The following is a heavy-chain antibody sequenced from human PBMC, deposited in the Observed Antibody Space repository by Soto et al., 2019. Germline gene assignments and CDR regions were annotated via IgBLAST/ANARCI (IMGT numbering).Heavy chain of an antibody. Sequence: GGSLRLSCAASGFTFSSYGMHWVRQAPGKGLEWVAVIWYDGSNKYYADSVKGRFTISRDNSKNALYLQMNSLRAEDTAVYYWARNFQRDITAVAVHSPFAPGGRGTLVTVSS. V-gene: IGHV3-33*01. CDR3: ARNFQRDITAVAVHSPFAP. CDR1: GFTFSSYG. J-gene: IGHJ5*02. CDR2: IWYDGSNK. D-gene: IGHD6-19*01.